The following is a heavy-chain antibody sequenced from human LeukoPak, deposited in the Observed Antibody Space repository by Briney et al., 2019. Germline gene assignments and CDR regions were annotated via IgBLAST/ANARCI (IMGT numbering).Heavy chain of an antibody. CDR3: ARGFYYGSGRRQNWFDP. CDR2: IYHSGST. J-gene: IGHJ5*02. Sequence: SETLSLTCSVSGGSISSRNYYWGWIRQPPGKGLEWIGYIYHSGSTYYNPSLKSRVTISVDRSKNQFSLKLSSVTAADTAVYYCARGFYYGSGRRQNWFDPWGQGTLVTVSS. V-gene: IGHV4-39*07. CDR1: GGSISSRNYY. D-gene: IGHD3-10*01.